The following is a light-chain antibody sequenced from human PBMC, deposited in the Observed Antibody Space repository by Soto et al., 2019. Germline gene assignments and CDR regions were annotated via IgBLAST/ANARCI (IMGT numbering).Light chain of an antibody. V-gene: IGKV3-20*01. CDR1: QSVSSSY. Sequence: IVLTQSPGTLSLSPGERATLSCRASQSVSSSYLAWYQQKPGQAPRLLIYGASSRATGIPDRFSGSGSGTDFTLTISRLEPEDFAVYYWQQYGSLSFTFCPGTKVDIK. J-gene: IGKJ3*01. CDR2: GAS. CDR3: QQYGSLSFT.